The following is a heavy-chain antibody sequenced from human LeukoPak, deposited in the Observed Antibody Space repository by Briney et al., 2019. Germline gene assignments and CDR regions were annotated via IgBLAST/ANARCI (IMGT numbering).Heavy chain of an antibody. D-gene: IGHD3-10*01. CDR2: ISHDGSNT. CDR3: ANENYYGSGSYADH. CDR1: GFTFNNYG. Sequence: AGGSLRLSCAASGFTFNNYGMHWVRQAPGKGLEWVAIISHDGSNTYYADSVKGRFTISRDNSKNTLYLQMNSLRAEDTVVYYCANENYYGSGSYADHWGQGTLVTVSS. V-gene: IGHV3-30*18. J-gene: IGHJ4*02.